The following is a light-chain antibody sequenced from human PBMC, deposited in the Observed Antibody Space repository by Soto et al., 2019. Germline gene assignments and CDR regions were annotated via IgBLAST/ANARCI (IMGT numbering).Light chain of an antibody. CDR2: RSD. CDR1: SSNIGSNY. Sequence: QSVLTQPPSASGTPGQRVTISCSGSSSNIGSNYVSWYQHLPGAAPKLLIYRSDQRPSGVPDRFSGSKSGTSASLAIRGLRSEDEADYFCAVRDDSLSGHWVFGGGTKLPVL. CDR3: AVRDDSLSGHWV. J-gene: IGLJ3*02. V-gene: IGLV1-47*01.